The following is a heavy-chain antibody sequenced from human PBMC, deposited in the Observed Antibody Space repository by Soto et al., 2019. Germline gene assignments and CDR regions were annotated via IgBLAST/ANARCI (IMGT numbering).Heavy chain of an antibody. J-gene: IGHJ4*02. V-gene: IGHV4-30-4*01. CDR2: IYYSGST. Sequence: PSETLSLTCTVSGGSISSGDYYWSWIRQPPGKGLEWIGYIYYSGSTYYNPSLKSRVTISVDTSKNQLSLKLSSVTAADTAVYYCAREGMAANTAMTPYWGQGTLVTVSS. CDR1: GGSISSGDYY. CDR3: AREGMAANTAMTPY. D-gene: IGHD5-18*01.